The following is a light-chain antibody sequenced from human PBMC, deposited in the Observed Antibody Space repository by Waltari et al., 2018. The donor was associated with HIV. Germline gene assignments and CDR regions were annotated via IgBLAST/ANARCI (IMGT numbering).Light chain of an antibody. J-gene: IGLJ3*02. CDR1: SGHSSYA. CDR2: LNSDGSH. CDR3: QTWGTGIRV. V-gene: IGLV4-69*01. Sequence: QLVLTQSPSASAPLGASVKLTYTLSSGHSSYAIAWHQQQPEKGPRYLMKLNSDGSHSKGDGIPDRFSGSSSGAERYLTISSLQSEDEADYYCQTWGTGIRVFGGGTKLTVL.